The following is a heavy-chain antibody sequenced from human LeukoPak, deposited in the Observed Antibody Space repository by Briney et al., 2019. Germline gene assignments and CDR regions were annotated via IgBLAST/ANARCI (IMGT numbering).Heavy chain of an antibody. Sequence: SETLSLTCAVLGESFSGFYWTWLRQPLGKGLEWIGEVRHSGSTNYHPSLKSRVTISADTSKNQFSLKMRSVTAADTAVYYCARARGTVAIDYWGQGTLVTVSS. J-gene: IGHJ4*02. CDR3: ARARGTVAIDY. D-gene: IGHD5-12*01. V-gene: IGHV4-34*01. CDR1: GESFSGFY. CDR2: VRHSGST.